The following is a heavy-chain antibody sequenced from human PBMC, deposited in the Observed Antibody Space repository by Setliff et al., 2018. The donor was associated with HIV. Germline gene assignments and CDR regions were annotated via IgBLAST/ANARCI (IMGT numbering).Heavy chain of an antibody. CDR3: AKDYTPTFCEYNWCDV. V-gene: IGHV3-23*03. D-gene: IGHD3-16*01. CDR1: GFTCINYA. Sequence: GGSLRLSCAASGFTCINYAMSWVRQAPGKGLEWVSVIYGGGSSTYYADAGRGRFTIARDNSRETLYLEMNNLRAEDTALYYGAKDYTPTFCEYNWCDVWGQGTQVTVSS. CDR2: IYGGGSST. J-gene: IGHJ5*02.